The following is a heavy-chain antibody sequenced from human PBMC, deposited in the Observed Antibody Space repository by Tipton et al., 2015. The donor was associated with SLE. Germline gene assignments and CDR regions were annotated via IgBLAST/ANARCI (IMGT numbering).Heavy chain of an antibody. V-gene: IGHV4-38-2*02. CDR3: ARDQGERSS. J-gene: IGHJ4*02. CDR1: GYSISSGYY. D-gene: IGHD1-1*01. CDR2: IYYSGST. Sequence: TLSLTCTVSGYSISSGYYWGWIRQPPGKGLEWIGYIYYSGSTNYNPSLKSRVTISVDTSKNQFSLKLSSVTAADTAVYYCARDQGERSSWGQGTPVTVSS.